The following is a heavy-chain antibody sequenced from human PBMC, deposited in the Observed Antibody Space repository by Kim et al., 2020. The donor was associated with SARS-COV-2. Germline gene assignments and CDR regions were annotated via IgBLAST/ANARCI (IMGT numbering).Heavy chain of an antibody. CDR2: ISYDGSNK. D-gene: IGHD6-19*01. CDR1: GFTFSSYG. Sequence: GGSLRLSCAASGFTFSSYGMHWVRQAPGKGLEWVAVISYDGSNKYYADSVKGRFTISRDNSKNTLYLQMNSLRAEDTAVYYCAKDSSSGWTRNGMDVWGQGTTVTVSS. V-gene: IGHV3-30*18. J-gene: IGHJ6*02. CDR3: AKDSSSGWTRNGMDV.